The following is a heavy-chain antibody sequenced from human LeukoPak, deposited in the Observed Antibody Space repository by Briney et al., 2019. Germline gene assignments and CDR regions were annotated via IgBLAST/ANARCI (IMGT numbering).Heavy chain of an antibody. Sequence: SETLSLTCTVSGGSISSYYWSWIRQPPGKGLEWIGYIYYSGSTNYNPSLKSRVTISVDTSKNQFSLKLSSVTAADTAVYYCARVRGGSYFAAVDYWGQGTLVTVSS. CDR1: GGSISSYY. J-gene: IGHJ4*02. V-gene: IGHV4-59*01. D-gene: IGHD1-26*01. CDR2: IYYSGST. CDR3: ARVRGGSYFAAVDY.